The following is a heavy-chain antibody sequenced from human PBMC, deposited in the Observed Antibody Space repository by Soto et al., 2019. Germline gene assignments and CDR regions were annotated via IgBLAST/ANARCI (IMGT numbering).Heavy chain of an antibody. CDR2: TYYRPKWYN. D-gene: IGHD3-3*01. V-gene: IGHV6-1*01. CDR1: GDSVSSNSAA. Sequence: PSQTLSLTCAISGDSVSSNSAAWNWIRQSPSRGLEWLGRTYYRPKWYNDYAVSVKSRITINPDTSKNQFSLQLNSVTPEDTAVYYCARDRDDFWSGYYYYFDEWGEGTLVTVSS. CDR3: ARDRDDFWSGYYYYFDE. J-gene: IGHJ4*02.